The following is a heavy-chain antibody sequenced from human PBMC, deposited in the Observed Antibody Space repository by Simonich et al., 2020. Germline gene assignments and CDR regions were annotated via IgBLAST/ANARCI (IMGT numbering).Heavy chain of an antibody. D-gene: IGHD5-18*01. CDR3: ARGCTDTAMVTAY. V-gene: IGHV3-21*01. J-gene: IGHJ4*02. CDR1: GFTFSSYS. Sequence: EVQLVESGGGLVKPGGSLRLSCAASGFTFSSYSMNWVRQAPGEGRERVSTISSSMSYRYYADSVKGRFTSSRDNAKNSLYLQMNSLRAEDTAVYYCARGCTDTAMVTAYWGQGTLVTVSS. CDR2: ISSSMSYR.